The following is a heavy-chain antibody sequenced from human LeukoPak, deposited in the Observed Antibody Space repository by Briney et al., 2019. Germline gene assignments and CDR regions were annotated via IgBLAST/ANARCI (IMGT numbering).Heavy chain of an antibody. V-gene: IGHV3-48*02. J-gene: IGHJ4*02. D-gene: IGHD7-27*01. CDR3: ARDRPNWGIDF. Sequence: GGSLRLSCAASGFPLNSHHMNWVRQAPGQGLEWVSYISSGGDAIYYADSVKGRFTMSRDFAKNSLYLHMNSLRDEDTAVYYCARDRPNWGIDFWGQGTGVSVSS. CDR2: ISSGGDAI. CDR1: GFPLNSHH.